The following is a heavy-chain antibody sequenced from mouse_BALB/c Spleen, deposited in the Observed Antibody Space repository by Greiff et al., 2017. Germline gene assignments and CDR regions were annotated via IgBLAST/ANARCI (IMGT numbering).Heavy chain of an antibody. V-gene: IGHV2-9*02. Sequence: VQLVESGPGLVAPSQSLSITCTVSGFSLTSYGVHWVRQPPGKGLEWLGVIWAGGSTNYNSALMSRLSISKDNSKSQVFLKMNSLQTDDTAMYYCAREDDYDGNYYAMDYWGQGTSVTVSS. CDR1: GFSLTSYG. J-gene: IGHJ4*01. CDR2: IWAGGST. CDR3: AREDDYDGNYYAMDY. D-gene: IGHD2-4*01.